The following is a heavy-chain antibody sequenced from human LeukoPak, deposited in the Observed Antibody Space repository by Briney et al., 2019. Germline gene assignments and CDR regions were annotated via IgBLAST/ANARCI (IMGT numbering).Heavy chain of an antibody. D-gene: IGHD2-15*01. Sequence: PGGSLRLSCAASGFTFSDYAMSWVRQAPGKGLEWVSEISGSGDSTFYADSVKGRFTISRDNSENTLYLQMNSLRAEDTAVYYCAKRAVAIAATSWFDYWGQGTLVTVSS. CDR2: ISGSGDST. CDR3: AKRAVAIAATSWFDY. J-gene: IGHJ4*02. CDR1: GFTFSDYA. V-gene: IGHV3-23*01.